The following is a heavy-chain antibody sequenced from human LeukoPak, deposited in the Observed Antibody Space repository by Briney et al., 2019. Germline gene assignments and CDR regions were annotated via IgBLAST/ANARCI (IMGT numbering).Heavy chain of an antibody. Sequence: PGRSLRLSCAASGFTFSSYAMRWVRQAPGKGLEWVAVISYDGSYKQYADSVKGRFTVSRDNAKNSLYLQMNSLRAEDTAVYYCARASWSSGYYLDYWGQGTLVTVSS. CDR3: ARASWSSGYYLDY. D-gene: IGHD3-22*01. V-gene: IGHV3-30-3*01. CDR1: GFTFSSYA. J-gene: IGHJ4*02. CDR2: ISYDGSYK.